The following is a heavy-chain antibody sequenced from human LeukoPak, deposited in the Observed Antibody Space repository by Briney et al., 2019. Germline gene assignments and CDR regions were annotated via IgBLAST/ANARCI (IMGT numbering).Heavy chain of an antibody. V-gene: IGHV3-30*02. D-gene: IGHD4-23*01. J-gene: IGHJ5*02. CDR2: IRYDGRNK. CDR1: GFTLRSYV. CDR3: ASLFRTVVTPAVWFDP. Sequence: GGSLRLSCVASGFTLRSYVMNWVRQAPGKGLEWVAFIRYDGRNKYYADSVKGRFSISRDNSKNTLYLQMNSLRAEDTAVYYCASLFRTVVTPAVWFDPWGQGTLVTVSS.